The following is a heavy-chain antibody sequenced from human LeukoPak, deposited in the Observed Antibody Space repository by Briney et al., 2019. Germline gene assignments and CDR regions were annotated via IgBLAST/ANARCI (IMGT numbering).Heavy chain of an antibody. CDR3: ARDPGYSSGWYGGSYFDY. D-gene: IGHD6-19*01. J-gene: IGHJ4*02. CDR1: GFTFSSYA. V-gene: IGHV3-23*01. Sequence: AGGSLRLSCAASGFTFSSYAMSWVRQAPGKGLEWVSAISGSGGSTYYADSVKGRFTISRDNSKNTLYLQMNSLRAEDTAVYYCARDPGYSSGWYGGSYFDYWGQGTLVTVSS. CDR2: ISGSGGST.